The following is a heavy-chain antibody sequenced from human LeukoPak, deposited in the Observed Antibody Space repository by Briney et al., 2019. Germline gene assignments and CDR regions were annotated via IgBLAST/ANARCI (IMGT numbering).Heavy chain of an antibody. V-gene: IGHV3-23*01. Sequence: GGSLRLSCAASGFMFTDHALSWVRQAPGKGLEWVSSISGSGTTTYYAESVRGRFTISRDNSKNTVYLQMNSLRAEDTALYYCARVLTLWFGALDYWGQGRMVSV. D-gene: IGHD3-10*01. CDR3: ARVLTLWFGALDY. J-gene: IGHJ4*02. CDR2: ISGSGTTT. CDR1: GFMFTDHA.